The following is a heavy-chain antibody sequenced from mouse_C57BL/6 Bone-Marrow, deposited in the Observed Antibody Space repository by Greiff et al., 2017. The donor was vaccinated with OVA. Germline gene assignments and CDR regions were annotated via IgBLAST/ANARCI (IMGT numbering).Heavy chain of an antibody. CDR1: GYAFTNYL. D-gene: IGHD2-12*01. Sequence: VQLQQSGAELVRPGTSVKVSCKASGYAFTNYLIEWVKQRPGQGLEWIGVINPGSGGTNYNEKFKGKATLTADKSSSTAYMQLSSLTSEDSAVYFCARLRPYWYFDVWGTGTTVTVSS. V-gene: IGHV1-54*01. CDR3: ARLRPYWYFDV. J-gene: IGHJ1*03. CDR2: INPGSGGT.